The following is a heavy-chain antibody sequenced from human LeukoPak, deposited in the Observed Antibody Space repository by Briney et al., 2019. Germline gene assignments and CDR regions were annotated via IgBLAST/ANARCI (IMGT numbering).Heavy chain of an antibody. CDR2: INSDGSST. J-gene: IGHJ3*02. CDR3: ARGSGSYSNAFDI. Sequence: GGSLRLSCAASGFTFSSYWMHWVRQAPGKGLVWVSRINSDGSSTSYADSVKGRFTISRDNAKNTLYLQMNSLRAEDTAVYYCARGSGSYSNAFDIWGQGTMVTVSS. V-gene: IGHV3-74*01. D-gene: IGHD1-26*01. CDR1: GFTFSSYW.